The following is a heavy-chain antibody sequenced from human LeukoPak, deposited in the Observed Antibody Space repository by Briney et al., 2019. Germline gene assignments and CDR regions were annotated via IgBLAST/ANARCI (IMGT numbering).Heavy chain of an antibody. CDR2: IIPIFGTA. CDR3: ASPVVVAAPDYYYGMDV. CDR1: GGTFSGYA. V-gene: IGHV1-69*13. J-gene: IGHJ6*02. D-gene: IGHD2-15*01. Sequence: SVKVSCKASGGTFSGYAISWVRQAPGQGLEWMGGIIPIFGTANYAQKFQGRVTITADESTSTAYMELSSLRSEDTAVYYCASPVVVAAPDYYYGMDVWGQGTTVTVSS.